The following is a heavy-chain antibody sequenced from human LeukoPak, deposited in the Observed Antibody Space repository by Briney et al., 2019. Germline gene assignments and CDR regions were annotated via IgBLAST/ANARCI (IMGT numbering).Heavy chain of an antibody. CDR2: IRYDGSNK. V-gene: IGHV3-30*02. CDR3: AKDKYDILTGYYPTGGYFDY. J-gene: IGHJ4*02. D-gene: IGHD3-9*01. Sequence: GGSLRLPCAASGFTFSSYGMHWVRQAPGKGLEWVAFIRYDGSNKYYADSVKGRFTISRDNSKNTLYLQMNSLGAEDTAVYYCAKDKYDILTGYYPTGGYFDYWGQGTLVTVSS. CDR1: GFTFSSYG.